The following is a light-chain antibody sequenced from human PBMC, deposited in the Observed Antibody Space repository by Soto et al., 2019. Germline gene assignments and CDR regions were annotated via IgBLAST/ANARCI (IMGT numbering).Light chain of an antibody. J-gene: IGKJ1*01. CDR3: QQYNNWWT. CDR2: GAS. Sequence: EIVMTQSPATLSVSPGERATLSCRANQSVSSIIAWYQQQPSQAPRLIIYGASTRASGIPARFSGSGSRKEFTPTSSSLQSEDFAVYYRQQYNNWWTFGQGTKVDIK. V-gene: IGKV3-15*01. CDR1: QSVSSI.